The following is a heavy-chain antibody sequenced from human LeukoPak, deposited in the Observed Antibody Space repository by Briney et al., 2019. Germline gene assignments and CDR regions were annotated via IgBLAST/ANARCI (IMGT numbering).Heavy chain of an antibody. CDR1: GGTFSSYA. V-gene: IGHV1-69*05. Sequence: ASAKVSCKASGGTFSSYAISWVRQAPGQGLEWMGGIIPIFGTANYAQKFQGRVTITTDESTSTAYMELSSLRSEDTAVYYCARAPVDYGDYQGYFDYWGQGTLVTVSS. CDR3: ARAPVDYGDYQGYFDY. D-gene: IGHD4-17*01. J-gene: IGHJ4*02. CDR2: IIPIFGTA.